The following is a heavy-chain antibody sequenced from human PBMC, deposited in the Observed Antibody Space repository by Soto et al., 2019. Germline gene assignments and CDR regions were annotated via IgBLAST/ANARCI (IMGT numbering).Heavy chain of an antibody. D-gene: IGHD1-26*01. CDR3: ARVYSGSYSDY. J-gene: IGHJ4*02. Sequence: QVQLQESGPGLVKPSGTLSLTCAVSGGSIRSNNRWSWVRQPTGKGLEWIGEIFQSGSTNYNPSLKTRVTISVDKSKNQFSLKLSSVTAADTAVYYCARVYSGSYSDYWGQGTLVTVSS. CDR2: IFQSGST. CDR1: GGSIRSNNR. V-gene: IGHV4-4*02.